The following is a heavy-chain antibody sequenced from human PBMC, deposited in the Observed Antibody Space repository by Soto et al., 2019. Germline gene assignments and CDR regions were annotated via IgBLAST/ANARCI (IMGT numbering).Heavy chain of an antibody. V-gene: IGHV1-18*01. D-gene: IGHD6-19*01. CDR2: ISAYNGNT. CDR3: ARDRSIAVAGICVY. CDR1: GYTFTSYG. Sequence: QVQLVQSGAEVKKPGASVKVSCKASGYTFTSYGISWVRQAPGQGLEWMGWISAYNGNTNYAQKLQGRVTMTTDTXXSTAYMELRSLRSDDTAVYYCARDRSIAVAGICVYWGQGTLVTVSS. J-gene: IGHJ4*02.